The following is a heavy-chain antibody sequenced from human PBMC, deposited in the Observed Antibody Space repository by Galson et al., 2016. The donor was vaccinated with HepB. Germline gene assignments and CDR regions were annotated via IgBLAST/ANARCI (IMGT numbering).Heavy chain of an antibody. V-gene: IGHV1-18*01. J-gene: IGHJ4*02. Sequence: SVRVSCKGSGYNFRNYAISWVRQAPGQGPEWVGWISSCNGNTNFAQKFQSRLSMTTDTSTSTAYMEMRNLRSDDTAVYYCARDCRFLGHAPYYFDYWGQGTLVTVSS. CDR1: GYNFRNYA. CDR2: ISSCNGNT. CDR3: ARDCRFLGHAPYYFDY. D-gene: IGHD3-16*01.